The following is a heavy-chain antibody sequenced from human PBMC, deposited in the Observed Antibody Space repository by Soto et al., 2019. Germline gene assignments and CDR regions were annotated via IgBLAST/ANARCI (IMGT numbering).Heavy chain of an antibody. J-gene: IGHJ5*02. Sequence: EVQLVESGGGLVKPGGSLRLSCAASGFTFINAWMSWVRQAPGKGLEWVGRIKSKTAGGTTDYAAPVKGRFTISRDDSKNTLYLQMNSLKTEDTAVYDCTRDGTITFGGVLVPNWFDPWGQGTLVTVSS. CDR1: GFTFINAW. D-gene: IGHD3-16*02. V-gene: IGHV3-15*01. CDR2: IKSKTAGGTT. CDR3: TRDGTITFGGVLVPNWFDP.